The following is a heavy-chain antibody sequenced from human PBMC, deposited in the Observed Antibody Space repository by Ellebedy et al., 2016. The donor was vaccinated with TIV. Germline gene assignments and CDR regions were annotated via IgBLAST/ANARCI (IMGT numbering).Heavy chain of an antibody. D-gene: IGHD3-22*01. CDR2: ITAGGGSI. CDR1: GFTFSDHA. V-gene: IGHV3-23*01. Sequence: GGSLRLSCAASGFTFSDHAMTWVRQTPGKGLEWVSGITAGGGSIHYVDSVKGRLTISRDNSNKTLYPQMNSLRAEDTAVYYCVKLDRSGFYYRRLDYWGQGPLVTVSS. CDR3: VKLDRSGFYYRRLDY. J-gene: IGHJ4*02.